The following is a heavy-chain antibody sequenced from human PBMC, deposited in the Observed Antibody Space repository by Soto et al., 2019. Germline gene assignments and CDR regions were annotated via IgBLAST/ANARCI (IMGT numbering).Heavy chain of an antibody. D-gene: IGHD2-2*01. CDR2: IYWDDDK. CDR3: AHSLCYCSSTSCSVWFDP. CDR1: GFSLSTSGVG. V-gene: IGHV2-5*02. Sequence: GSGPTLVNPTQTLTLTCTFSGFSLSTSGVGVGWIRQPPGKALEWLALIYWDDDKRYSPSLKSRLTITKDTSKNQVVLTMTNMDPVDTATYYCAHSLCYCSSTSCSVWFDPWGQGTLVTVSS. J-gene: IGHJ5*02.